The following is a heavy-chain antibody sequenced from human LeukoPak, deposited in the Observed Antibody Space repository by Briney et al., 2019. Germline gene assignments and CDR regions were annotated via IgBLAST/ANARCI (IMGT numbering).Heavy chain of an antibody. J-gene: IGHJ6*02. CDR2: MNPNSGNT. Sequence: GASVKVSCKASGYTFTSYYMHWVRQATGQGLEWMGWMNPNSGNTGYAQKFQGRVTMTRNTSISTAYMELSSLRSEDTAVYYCARGRVNWNDHYYYGMDVWGQGTTVTVSS. V-gene: IGHV1-8*02. CDR1: GYTFTSYY. CDR3: ARGRVNWNDHYYYGMDV. D-gene: IGHD1-1*01.